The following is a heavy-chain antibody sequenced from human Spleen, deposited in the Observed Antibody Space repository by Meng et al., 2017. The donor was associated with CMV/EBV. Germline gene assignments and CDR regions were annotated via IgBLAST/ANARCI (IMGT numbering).Heavy chain of an antibody. Sequence: GGSLRLSCAASRFTFSSYAMNWVRQAPGKGLEWVSSISGSGDGTYYADSVKGRFTISRDNSKNTLYLQMNSLRAEDTAVYYCASHGGYCSSTSCYDWGQGTLVTVSS. J-gene: IGHJ4*02. D-gene: IGHD2-2*01. CDR3: ASHGGYCSSTSCYD. V-gene: IGHV3-23*01. CDR1: RFTFSSYA. CDR2: ISGSGDGT.